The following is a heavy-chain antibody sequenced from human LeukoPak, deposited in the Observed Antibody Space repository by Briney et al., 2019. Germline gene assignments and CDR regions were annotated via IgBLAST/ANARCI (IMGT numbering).Heavy chain of an antibody. CDR1: GGSISSGGYY. J-gene: IGHJ4*02. Sequence: SSETLSLTCTVSGGSISSGGYYWSWIRQHPGKGLEWIGYIYYSGSTYYNPSLKGRVTISVDTSKNQFSLKLSSVTAADTAVYYCARATRRKPNDFWSGYYTLDYWGQGTLVTVSS. CDR3: ARATRRKPNDFWSGYYTLDY. D-gene: IGHD3-3*01. V-gene: IGHV4-31*03. CDR2: IYYSGST.